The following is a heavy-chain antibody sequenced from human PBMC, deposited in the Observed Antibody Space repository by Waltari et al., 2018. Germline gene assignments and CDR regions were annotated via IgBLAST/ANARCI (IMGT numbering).Heavy chain of an antibody. CDR2: VYYDGYT. CDR1: DVSVSPPDFY. CDR3: ARGAGHYKPFDS. J-gene: IGHJ4*02. D-gene: IGHD4-4*01. Sequence: HLQLQESGPGLVKPSETLSPICTLPDVSVSPPDFYWGSLPQPPGEGLAWIATVYYDGYTYYNPSLKSRVTISLDTSKNQFSLKLTSVTAADTAVYYCARGAGHYKPFDSWGQGTLVTVSS. V-gene: IGHV4-39*07.